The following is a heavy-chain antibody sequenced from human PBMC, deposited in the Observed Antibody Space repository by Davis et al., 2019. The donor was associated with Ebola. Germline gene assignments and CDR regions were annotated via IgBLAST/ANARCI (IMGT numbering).Heavy chain of an antibody. CDR1: GFTFSSYG. J-gene: IGHJ4*02. CDR3: AKDLGFYDFWSGYDY. Sequence: GGSLRLSCAASGFTFSSYGMHWVRQAPGKGLARVAVIWYDGSNKYYADSVKGRFTISRDNSKNTLYLQMNSLRAEDTAVYYCAKDLGFYDFWSGYDYWGQGTLVTVSS. CDR2: IWYDGSNK. V-gene: IGHV3-30*02. D-gene: IGHD3-3*01.